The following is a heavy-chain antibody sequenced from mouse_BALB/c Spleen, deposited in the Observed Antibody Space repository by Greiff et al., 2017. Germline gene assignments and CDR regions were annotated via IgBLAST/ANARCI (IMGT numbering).Heavy chain of an antibody. CDR1: GFTFSSYA. CDR2: ISSGGSYT. Sequence: EVKLVESGGGLVKPGGSLKLSCAASGFTFSSYAMSWVRQTPEKRLEWVATISSGGSYTYYPDSVKGRFTISRDNAKNTLYLQMSSLRSEDTAMYYCARRGDYEAMDYWGQGTSVTVSS. V-gene: IGHV5-9-3*01. J-gene: IGHJ4*01. CDR3: ARRGDYEAMDY.